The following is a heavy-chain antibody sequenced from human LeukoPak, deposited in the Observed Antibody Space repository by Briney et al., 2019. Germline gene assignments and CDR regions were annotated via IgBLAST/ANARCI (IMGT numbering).Heavy chain of an antibody. V-gene: IGHV4-59*01. CDR1: GGSISSYY. D-gene: IGHD6-6*01. J-gene: IGHJ6*04. Sequence: PSETLSLTCTVSGGSISSYYWSWIRQPPGKGLEWIGYIYYSGSTNYNPSLKSRVTISVDTSKNQFSLKLSSVTAADTAVYYCAKMGAKMSVQLALDVWGKGTTVTVSS. CDR2: IYYSGST. CDR3: AKMGAKMSVQLALDV.